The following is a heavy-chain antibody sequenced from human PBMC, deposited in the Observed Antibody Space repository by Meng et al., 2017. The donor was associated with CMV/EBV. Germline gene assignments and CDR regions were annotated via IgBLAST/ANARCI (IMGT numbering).Heavy chain of an antibody. CDR1: GGSISSYY. CDR3: VRDLMNCSSTSCANWFDP. J-gene: IGHJ5*02. Sequence: EAAQALVNPSEPPPLTVTVPGGSISSYYWSWTRQPAGKGLEWIGRIYTSGSTNYNPSLKSRVTMSVDTSKNQFSLKLSSVTAADTAVYYCVRDLMNCSSTSCANWFDPWGQGTLVTVSS. D-gene: IGHD2-2*01. V-gene: IGHV4-4*07. CDR2: IYTSGST.